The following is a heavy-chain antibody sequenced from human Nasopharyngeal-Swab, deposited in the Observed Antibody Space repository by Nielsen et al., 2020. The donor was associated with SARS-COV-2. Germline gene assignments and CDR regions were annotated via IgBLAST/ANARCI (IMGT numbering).Heavy chain of an antibody. J-gene: IGHJ5*02. D-gene: IGHD2-2*01. CDR2: IYYSGST. CDR3: ARQGYCSSTSCDNWFDP. V-gene: IGHV4-39*01. Sequence: WIRQPPGKGLEWIGSIYYSGSTYYNPSLKSRVTISVDTSKNHFSLKLSSVTAADTAVYYCARQGYCSSTSCDNWFDPWGQGTLVTVSS.